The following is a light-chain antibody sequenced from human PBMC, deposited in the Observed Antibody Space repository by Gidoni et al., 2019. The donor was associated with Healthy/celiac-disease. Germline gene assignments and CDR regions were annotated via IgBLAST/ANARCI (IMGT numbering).Light chain of an antibody. V-gene: IGKV3-11*01. Sequence: ELVLTQSPATLSLSPGERATLSCRASQSVSSYIAWYQQKPGQSPRLLIYDASNRSTGIPARFSGSGSGTDFTLSISSLEPEDFAVYYCQQRSNWPPVYTFGQGTKLEIK. J-gene: IGKJ2*01. CDR1: QSVSSY. CDR3: QQRSNWPPVYT. CDR2: DAS.